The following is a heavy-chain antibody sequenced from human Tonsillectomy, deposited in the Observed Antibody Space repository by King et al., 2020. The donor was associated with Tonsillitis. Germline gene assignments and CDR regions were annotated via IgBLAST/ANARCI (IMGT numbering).Heavy chain of an antibody. CDR3: VRDFPVGSAGYYYPGY. CDR1: GFIFSSYA. CDR2: ISYDGTKK. V-gene: IGHV3-30*04. D-gene: IGHD3-3*01. J-gene: IGHJ4*02. Sequence: VQLVESGGGVVQPGRSLRLSCAASGFIFSSYAIHWVRQAPGKGLEWVAVISYDGTKKHYADSVKGRFTISRDNSEKTLYLQVNSLKPEDAAMYYCVRDFPVGSAGYYYPGYWGQGTLVSVSS.